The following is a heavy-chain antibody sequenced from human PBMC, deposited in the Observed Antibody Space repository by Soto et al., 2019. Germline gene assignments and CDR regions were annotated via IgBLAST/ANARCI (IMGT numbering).Heavy chain of an antibody. D-gene: IGHD3-3*01. Sequence: ASVKVSCKASGYTFTGYYMHWVRQAPGQGLEWMGWINPNSGDTNYAQKFQGRVTMTRDTSASTAYMELSRLRSEDTAVYYCARDQVESGYYTGIDYWGQGTLVTVSS. CDR1: GYTFTGYY. J-gene: IGHJ4*02. V-gene: IGHV1-2*02. CDR3: ARDQVESGYYTGIDY. CDR2: INPNSGDT.